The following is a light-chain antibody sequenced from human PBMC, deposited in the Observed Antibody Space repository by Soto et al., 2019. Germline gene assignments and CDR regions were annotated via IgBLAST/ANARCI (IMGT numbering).Light chain of an antibody. V-gene: IGKV1-5*01. Sequence: DIQMTQSPSTLSASVGDRVTITCRASQSISSWLAWYQQKPGKAPKLLVYDVSSLESGVPPRFGGSGSGTDFTLTISSLQPEDFATYYCQQSYRNPRTFGLGTKVDI. CDR3: QQSYRNPRT. J-gene: IGKJ1*01. CDR2: DVS. CDR1: QSISSW.